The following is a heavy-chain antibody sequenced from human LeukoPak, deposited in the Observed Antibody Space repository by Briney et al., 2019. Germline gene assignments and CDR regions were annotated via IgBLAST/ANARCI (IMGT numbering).Heavy chain of an antibody. CDR1: GYIFTSYY. Sequence: ASVKVSCKASGYIFTSYYMHWVRQAPGQGLEWMGIINPSGGNTNYAQKFQERVTITRDMSTSTAYMELSSLRSEDTAVYYCAAGVYYYDSSGYYRTYWYFDLWGRGTLVTVSS. V-gene: IGHV1-46*01. J-gene: IGHJ2*01. CDR2: INPSGGNT. CDR3: AAGVYYYDSSGYYRTYWYFDL. D-gene: IGHD3-22*01.